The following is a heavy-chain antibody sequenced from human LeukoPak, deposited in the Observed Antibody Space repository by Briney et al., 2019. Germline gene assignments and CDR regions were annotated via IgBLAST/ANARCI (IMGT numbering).Heavy chain of an antibody. Sequence: SVKVSCKASGGTFSSYAISWVRQAPGQGLEWMGGIIPIFGTANYAQKFQGRVTMTRDTSTSTVYMELSSLRSEDTAVYYCARESNYDHWGQGTLVTVSS. CDR2: IIPIFGTA. J-gene: IGHJ5*02. D-gene: IGHD4-11*01. V-gene: IGHV1-69*05. CDR1: GGTFSSYA. CDR3: ARESNYDH.